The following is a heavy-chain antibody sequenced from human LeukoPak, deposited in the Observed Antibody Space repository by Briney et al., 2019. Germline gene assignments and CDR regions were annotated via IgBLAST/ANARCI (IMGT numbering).Heavy chain of an antibody. D-gene: IGHD2-2*01. CDR2: TSSEGNDK. CDR1: GFTFSSYA. V-gene: IGHV3-30*04. Sequence: PGRSLRLSCAASGFTFSSYAMHWVRQAPGKGLEWVAFTSSEGNDKYYTDSVKGRFTISRDNSKNTLYLQMNSLRAEDAAVYYCAREPRGFHCTTASCFHFDYWGQGTLVTVSS. CDR3: AREPRGFHCTTASCFHFDY. J-gene: IGHJ4*02.